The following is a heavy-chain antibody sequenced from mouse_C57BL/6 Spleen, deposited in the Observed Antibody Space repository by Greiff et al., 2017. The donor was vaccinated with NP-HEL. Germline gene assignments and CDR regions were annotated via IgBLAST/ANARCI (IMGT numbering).Heavy chain of an antibody. J-gene: IGHJ2*01. CDR3: ARVGWEGYYFDY. Sequence: QVQLQQSGPELVKPGASVKISCKASGYAFSSSWMNWVKQRPGKGLEWIGRIYPGDGDTNYNGKFKGKATLTADKSSSTAYMQLSSLTSEDSAVYFCARVGWEGYYFDYWGQGTTLTVSS. V-gene: IGHV1-82*01. CDR2: IYPGDGDT. D-gene: IGHD4-1*01. CDR1: GYAFSSSW.